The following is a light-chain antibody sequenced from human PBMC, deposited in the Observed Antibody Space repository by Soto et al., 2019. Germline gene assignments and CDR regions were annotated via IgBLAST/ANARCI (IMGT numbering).Light chain of an antibody. J-gene: IGKJ1*01. CDR1: QSVSGH. CDR2: AAS. CDR3: QQYHDWPWT. Sequence: EIVMTQSPATLSVYTGERATLSCRASQSVSGHLAWYRQEPGQPPRLLVYAASTGATGIPARFRGSGSGTEFTLTINSLQSEDFAVYYCQQYHDWPWTFGQGTKVDI. V-gene: IGKV3-15*01.